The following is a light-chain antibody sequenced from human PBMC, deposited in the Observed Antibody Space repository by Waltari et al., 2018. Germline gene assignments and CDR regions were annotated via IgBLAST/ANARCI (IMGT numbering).Light chain of an antibody. CDR3: QQYNSNPLT. J-gene: IGKJ4*01. V-gene: IGKV1-16*01. Sequence: DIKMTTTPFSLSASAEASLTITCRASHGISTYLNWYQQKPGKAPKRLIYAASSLESGVPSRFSGSGSGTDFTPTISSLQPEDFATYYCQQYNSNPLTFGGGTKVEIK. CDR1: HGISTY. CDR2: AAS.